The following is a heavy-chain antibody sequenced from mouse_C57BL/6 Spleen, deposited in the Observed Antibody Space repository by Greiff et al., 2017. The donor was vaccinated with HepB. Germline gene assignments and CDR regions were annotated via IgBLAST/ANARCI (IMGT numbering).Heavy chain of an antibody. D-gene: IGHD1-1*01. Sequence: VQLKESGPELVKPGASVKISCKASGYSFTGYYMHWVKQSHGNILDWIGYIYPYNGVSSYNQKFKGKATLTVDKSSSTAYMELRSLTSEDSAVYYCARSGYYYGSSPDYWGQGTTLTVSS. CDR3: ARSGYYYGSSPDY. CDR2: IYPYNGVS. CDR1: GYSFTGYY. J-gene: IGHJ2*01. V-gene: IGHV1-31*01.